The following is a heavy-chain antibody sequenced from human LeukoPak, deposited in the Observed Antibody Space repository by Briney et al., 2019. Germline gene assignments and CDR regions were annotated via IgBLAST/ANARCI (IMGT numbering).Heavy chain of an antibody. D-gene: IGHD1-26*01. CDR3: ASGEWELGSY. CDR2: IYYSGST. CDR1: GGSISSSSYY. Sequence: SETLSLTCTVSGGSISSSSYYWGWIRQPPGKGLEWIGSIYYSGSTYYNPSLKSRVTISVDTSKNQFSLKLSSVTAADTAVYYCASGEWELGSYWGQGILVTVSS. J-gene: IGHJ4*02. V-gene: IGHV4-39*07.